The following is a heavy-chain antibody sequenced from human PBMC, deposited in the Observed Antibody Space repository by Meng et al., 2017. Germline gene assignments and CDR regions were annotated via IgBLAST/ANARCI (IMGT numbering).Heavy chain of an antibody. CDR3: ARDMGLLLWFGELRGPLDGMDV. V-gene: IGHV3-7*01. CDR2: IKQDGSEK. D-gene: IGHD3-10*01. Sequence: GESLKISCAASGFTFSSYWMSWVRQAPGKGLEWVANIKQDGSEKYYVDSVKGRFTISRDNAKNSLYLQMNSLRAEDTAVYYCARDMGLLLWFGELRGPLDGMDVWGQGTTVTVSS. J-gene: IGHJ6*02. CDR1: GFTFSSYW.